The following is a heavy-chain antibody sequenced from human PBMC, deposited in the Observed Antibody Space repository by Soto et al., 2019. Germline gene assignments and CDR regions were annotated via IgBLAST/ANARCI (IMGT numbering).Heavy chain of an antibody. Sequence: QVQLVESGGGLVKPGGSLRLACAASGFSFGDSYMSWFRQAPGKGLEWLSDISGGSSYTNYADSVKGRFTISRDNAKRSLYLEMNSLRADDTAVYYCAKTIVAASGYYFDHWGQGNLVTVSS. D-gene: IGHD2-21*01. CDR3: AKTIVAASGYYFDH. J-gene: IGHJ4*02. CDR1: GFSFGDSY. V-gene: IGHV3-11*06. CDR2: ISGGSSYT.